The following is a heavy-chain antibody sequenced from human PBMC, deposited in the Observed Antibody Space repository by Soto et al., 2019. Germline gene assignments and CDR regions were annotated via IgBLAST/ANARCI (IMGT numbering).Heavy chain of an antibody. Sequence: QVQLVESGGGVVQPGRSLRLSCAASGFTFSSYGMHWVRQAPGKGLEWVAVISYDGSNKYYADSVKGRFTISRDNSKKRQYLQMNSLRAEETAVYYCAKDLIPGLGLGELSDFYYWGQRNLVTDSS. J-gene: IGHJ4*02. CDR1: GFTFSSYG. CDR2: ISYDGSNK. D-gene: IGHD3-16*02. CDR3: AKDLIPGLGLGELSDFYY. V-gene: IGHV3-30*18.